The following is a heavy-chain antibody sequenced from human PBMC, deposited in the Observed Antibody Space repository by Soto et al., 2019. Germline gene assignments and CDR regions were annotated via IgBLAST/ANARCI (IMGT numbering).Heavy chain of an antibody. CDR2: IYSSGST. D-gene: IGHD6-19*01. CDR3: ARHPAVTGTAAYFDY. Sequence: QVQLQESGPGLVKPSETLSLTCTVSGGSISSYYWSWIRQPPGKGLEWIGYIYSSGSTNYTPSLKSRVTKPVDTSKNQFPLRLSSVTAADTALYYCARHPAVTGTAAYFDYWGQGTLVTVSS. CDR1: GGSISSYY. V-gene: IGHV4-59*08. J-gene: IGHJ4*02.